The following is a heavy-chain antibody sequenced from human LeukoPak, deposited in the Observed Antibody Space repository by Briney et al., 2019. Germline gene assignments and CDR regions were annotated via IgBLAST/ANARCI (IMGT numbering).Heavy chain of an antibody. V-gene: IGHV1-8*01. D-gene: IGHD3-22*01. J-gene: IGHJ4*02. Sequence: RRASVKVSCKASGYTFTSYDINWVRQATGQGLEWMGWMNPNSGNTGYAQKFQCRVTMTRNTSIGTAYMELSSLRSEDTAVYYCATVDSSGYYSGFDYWGQGTLVTVSS. CDR3: ATVDSSGYYSGFDY. CDR2: MNPNSGNT. CDR1: GYTFTSYD.